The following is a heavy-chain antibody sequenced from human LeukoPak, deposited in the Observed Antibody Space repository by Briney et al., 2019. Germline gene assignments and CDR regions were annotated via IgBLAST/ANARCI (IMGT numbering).Heavy chain of an antibody. J-gene: IGHJ4*02. V-gene: IGHV3-74*01. Sequence: PGGSLRLSCAASGFTFSSYWMHWVRQTPGKGLVWVSRINSDGSSTSYADSVKGRFTISRDNAKNTLYLQMNSLRAEDTAVYYCARGVAYYYGSGSLYWGQGTLVTVSS. CDR2: INSDGSST. CDR3: ARGVAYYYGSGSLY. CDR1: GFTFSSYW. D-gene: IGHD3-10*01.